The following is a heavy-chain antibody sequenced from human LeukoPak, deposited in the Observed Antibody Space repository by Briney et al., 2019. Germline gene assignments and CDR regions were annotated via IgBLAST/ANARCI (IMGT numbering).Heavy chain of an antibody. D-gene: IGHD2-15*01. J-gene: IGHJ1*01. V-gene: IGHV3-23*01. CDR3: AKSGFIVYREHFHH. Sequence: GGTLRLSCAVSGVTFSGYAMSWVRQAPGEGLEWVSEISGSGGSTYYADSVNRPFTISRDNSKNSLYLQMNSLRAEDTAVYYCAKSGFIVYREHFHHWGQGTLVTVSS. CDR1: GVTFSGYA. CDR2: ISGSGGST.